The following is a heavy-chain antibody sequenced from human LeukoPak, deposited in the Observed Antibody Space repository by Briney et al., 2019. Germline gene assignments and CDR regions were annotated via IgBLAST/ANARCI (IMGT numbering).Heavy chain of an antibody. V-gene: IGHV3-21*01. J-gene: IGHJ4*02. CDR3: AREQGGVYFDF. Sequence: GGSLRLSCGASGFSFSSYSMNWVRQTPGKGLEWVSCISSGSSSIYYTDSVKGRFTISRDNAKNSLYLQMNSLRAEDTAVYYCAREQGGVYFDFWGQGTLVTVSS. D-gene: IGHD1-26*01. CDR1: GFSFSSYS. CDR2: ISSGSSSI.